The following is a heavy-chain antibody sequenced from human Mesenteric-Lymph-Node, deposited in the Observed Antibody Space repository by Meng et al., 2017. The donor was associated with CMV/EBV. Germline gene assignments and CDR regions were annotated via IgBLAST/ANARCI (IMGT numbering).Heavy chain of an antibody. Sequence: QVQLLQSGAGLLKPSESVSVSCEVSGGSFSGYYGNWIRQAPGKRLEWIGEINHSGSTTYNPSLTSRMIISVDTSTNQIALNMCSVTAADKAVYYCARGSSYDILTGYFDYWGQGALVTVSS. CDR1: GGSFSGYY. V-gene: IGHV4-34*01. D-gene: IGHD3-9*01. CDR3: ARGSSYDILTGYFDY. J-gene: IGHJ4*02. CDR2: INHSGST.